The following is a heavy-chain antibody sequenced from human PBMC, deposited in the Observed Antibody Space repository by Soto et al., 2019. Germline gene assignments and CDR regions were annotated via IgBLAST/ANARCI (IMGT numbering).Heavy chain of an antibody. Sequence: SETLSLTCTVSGGSISSSSYYWGWIRQPPGKGLEWIGSIYYSGSTYYNPSLKSRVTISVDTSKNQFSLKLSSVTAADTAVYYCARNKYGRRNDAFDIWGQGKMVTVSS. CDR1: GGSISSSSYY. CDR3: ARNKYGRRNDAFDI. J-gene: IGHJ3*02. CDR2: IYYSGST. D-gene: IGHD4-17*01. V-gene: IGHV4-39*01.